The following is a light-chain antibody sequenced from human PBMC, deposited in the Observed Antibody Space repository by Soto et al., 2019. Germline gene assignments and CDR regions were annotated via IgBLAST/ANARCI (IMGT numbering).Light chain of an antibody. CDR1: SSDVGSYNL. Sequence: QSVLTQPASVSGSPGQSITISCTGTSSDVGSYNLVSWYQQHPGKAPKLMIYEGSKRPSGVSNRFSGSKSGNTSSLTISGLQGEDEADYYCCSFARSSTFAVFGGGTPLTVL. CDR3: CSFARSSTFAV. CDR2: EGS. V-gene: IGLV2-23*01. J-gene: IGLJ7*01.